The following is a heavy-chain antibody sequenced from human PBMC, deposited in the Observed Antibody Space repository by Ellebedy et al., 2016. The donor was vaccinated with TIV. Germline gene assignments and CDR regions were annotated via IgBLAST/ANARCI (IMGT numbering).Heavy chain of an antibody. CDR2: INAGIGNT. CDR3: ARRFDIVTGSYPRGYYGVDV. Sequence: AASVKVSCKASGYTFTTYAIHWVRQAPGQRPEWMGWINAGIGNTKYSDNFQGRVTITTDTSASTAYMELSSLRSEDTAVYYCARRFDIVTGSYPRGYYGVDVWGQGTTVTASS. V-gene: IGHV1-3*01. CDR1: GYTFTTYA. J-gene: IGHJ6*02. D-gene: IGHD3-9*01.